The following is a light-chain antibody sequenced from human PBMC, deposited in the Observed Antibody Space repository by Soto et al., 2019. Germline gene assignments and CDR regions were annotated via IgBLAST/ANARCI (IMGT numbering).Light chain of an antibody. CDR1: SSNIGAGYE. V-gene: IGLV1-40*01. J-gene: IGLJ1*01. Sequence: QSALTQPPSVSEAPGQRVTISCTGSSSNIGAGYEAPWYQQVPGTAPKLLIYENNNRPSGVPDRFSGSKSGTSASLAITGLQAEDEAEYYCQSYDSSLSGYVFGTGTKVTVL. CDR2: ENN. CDR3: QSYDSSLSGYV.